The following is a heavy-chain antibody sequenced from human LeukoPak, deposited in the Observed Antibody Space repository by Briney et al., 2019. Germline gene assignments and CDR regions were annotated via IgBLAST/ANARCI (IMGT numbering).Heavy chain of an antibody. D-gene: IGHD1-1*01. J-gene: IGHJ4*02. Sequence: GGSLRLSCAASGFTFSSYGMHWVRQAPGKGLEWVAVISYDGSNKYYADSVKGRFTISRDNSKNTLYLQMSSLRAEDTAVYYCAKGGLTNDYWGQGTLVTVSS. CDR3: AKGGLTNDY. CDR2: ISYDGSNK. V-gene: IGHV3-30*18. CDR1: GFTFSSYG.